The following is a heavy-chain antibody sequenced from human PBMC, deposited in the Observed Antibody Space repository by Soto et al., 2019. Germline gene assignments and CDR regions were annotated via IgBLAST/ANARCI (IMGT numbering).Heavy chain of an antibody. V-gene: IGHV3-48*03. J-gene: IGHJ4*02. D-gene: IGHD2-15*01. CDR3: ARVAIMGVAKTPLFLFDI. Sequence: PGGSLRLSCSASGFNFKIYGMTWVRQAPGKGLEWISDISTLGTTIHYADSVRDRFTISRDNPTNTVYLHLTSLRDEDTAVYYCARVAIMGVAKTPLFLFDIWGQGTLVTVSS. CDR1: GFNFKIYG. CDR2: ISTLGTTI.